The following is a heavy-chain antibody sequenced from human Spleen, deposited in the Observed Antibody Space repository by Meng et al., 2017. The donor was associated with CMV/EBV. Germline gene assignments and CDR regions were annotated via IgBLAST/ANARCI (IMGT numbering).Heavy chain of an antibody. J-gene: IGHJ4*02. V-gene: IGHV3-30*04. Sequence: FTFSSYAMHWVRQAPGKGLEWVAVISYDGSNKYYADSVKGRFTISRDNSKNTLYLQMNSLRAEDTAVYYCAAWDIVVVPAAIVGALDYWGQGTPVTVSS. CDR3: AAWDIVVVPAAIVGALDY. D-gene: IGHD2-2*01. CDR1: FTFSSYA. CDR2: ISYDGSNK.